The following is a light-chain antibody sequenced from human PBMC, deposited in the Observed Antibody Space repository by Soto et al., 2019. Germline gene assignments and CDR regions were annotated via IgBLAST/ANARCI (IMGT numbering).Light chain of an antibody. Sequence: EIVMTQSPATLSVSPGERATLSCRASQSVSSNLAWYQQKPGQAPRLLIYGASTRATGIPARFSGSGSGTEFTLTISSRQSEDFAVYYCQQYNNWPGTFGQGTKVVI. CDR3: QQYNNWPGT. CDR2: GAS. CDR1: QSVSSN. V-gene: IGKV3-15*01. J-gene: IGKJ1*01.